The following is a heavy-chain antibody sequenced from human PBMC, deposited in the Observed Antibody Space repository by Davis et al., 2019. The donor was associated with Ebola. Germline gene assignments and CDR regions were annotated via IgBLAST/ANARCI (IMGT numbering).Heavy chain of an antibody. D-gene: IGHD5-18*01. Sequence: MPSETLSLTCSVSGASISRYSWRWIRQSPAKGLEWIGFIYYSGNTNYSPSLKSRVTISIDTSKNQSSLKLNSVTAADTAVYSFARVGGYSYGLAYWGQGNLVTVLS. CDR2: IYYSGNT. J-gene: IGHJ4*02. CDR1: GASISRYS. V-gene: IGHV4-59*01. CDR3: ARVGGYSYGLAY.